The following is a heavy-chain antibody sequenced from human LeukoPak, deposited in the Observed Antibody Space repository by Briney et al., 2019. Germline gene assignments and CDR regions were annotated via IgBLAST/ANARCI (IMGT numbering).Heavy chain of an antibody. CDR1: GFTFSSYW. J-gene: IGHJ4*02. D-gene: IGHD6-13*01. V-gene: IGHV3-74*01. Sequence: GGSLRLSCAASGFTFSSYWMHWVRQAPGKGLVRVSRINTDGSSTSYADSVKGRFTISRDNAKNSLYLQMNSLRAEDTAVYYCARDSSSWYPRVSFDYWGQGTLVTVSS. CDR3: ARDSSSWYPRVSFDY. CDR2: INTDGSST.